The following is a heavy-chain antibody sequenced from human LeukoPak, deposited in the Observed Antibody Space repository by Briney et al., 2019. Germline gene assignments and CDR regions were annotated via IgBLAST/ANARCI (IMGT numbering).Heavy chain of an antibody. D-gene: IGHD2-15*01. Sequence: GGSLRLSCAASGFTFGDYAMHWVRQAPGKGLEWVSGISWNSDSIVYADSVRGRFTISRDNAKNTLYLQMNSLRAEDTAVYYCVRGGASTWSWGQGTLVTVSS. J-gene: IGHJ5*02. CDR2: ISWNSDSI. CDR3: VRGGASTWS. CDR1: GFTFGDYA. V-gene: IGHV3-9*01.